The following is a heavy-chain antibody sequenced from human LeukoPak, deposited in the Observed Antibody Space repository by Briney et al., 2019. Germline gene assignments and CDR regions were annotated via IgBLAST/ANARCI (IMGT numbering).Heavy chain of an antibody. CDR3: ARTMTTSDYGMDV. CDR1: GYTFTGYY. CDR2: INPNSGGT. D-gene: IGHD4-11*01. J-gene: IGHJ6*02. Sequence: ASVKVSCKVSGYTFTGYYMHWVRQAPGQGLEWMGWINPNSGGTNYAQKFQGRVTMTRDTSISTAYMELSRLRSDDTAVYYCARTMTTSDYGMDVRGQGTTVTVSS. V-gene: IGHV1-2*02.